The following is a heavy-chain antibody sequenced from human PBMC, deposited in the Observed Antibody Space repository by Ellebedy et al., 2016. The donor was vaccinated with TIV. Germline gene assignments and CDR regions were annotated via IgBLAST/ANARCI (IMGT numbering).Heavy chain of an antibody. V-gene: IGHV5-51*01. CDR1: GYTFTNYW. CDR2: VYPRDSET. CDR3: ARLRNYLHGSGYYSV. Sequence: GESLKISXNGSGYTFTNYWIGWVRQTSGKGLECMGIVYPRDSETRYSPSFQGQVTISVDKSISTAYLQWSSMEASDTAIYYCARLRNYLHGSGYYSVWGRGTPVTVSS. J-gene: IGHJ2*01. D-gene: IGHD3-22*01.